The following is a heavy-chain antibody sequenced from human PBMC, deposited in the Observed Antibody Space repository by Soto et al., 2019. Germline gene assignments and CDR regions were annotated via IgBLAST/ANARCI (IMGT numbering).Heavy chain of an antibody. J-gene: IGHJ4*02. V-gene: IGHV5-51*01. Sequence: PGESLKISCKGSGYSFTSYWIGWVRQMPGKGLEWMGIIYPGDSDTRYSPSFQGQVTISADKSISTAYLQWSSLKASDTAMYYWARHGNYDILTGYYRVFDYWGQGTLVTVSS. CDR1: GYSFTSYW. CDR2: IYPGDSDT. D-gene: IGHD3-9*01. CDR3: ARHGNYDILTGYYRVFDY.